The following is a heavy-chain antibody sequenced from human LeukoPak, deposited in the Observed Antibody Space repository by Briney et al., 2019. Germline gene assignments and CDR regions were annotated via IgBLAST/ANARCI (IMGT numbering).Heavy chain of an antibody. J-gene: IGHJ6*03. V-gene: IGHV3-7*01. CDR1: GFTFSSYW. CDR3: ARERYYGSGSYYNKRRYYMDV. CDR2: IKQDGSEK. D-gene: IGHD3-10*01. Sequence: GGSLRLSCAASGFTFSSYWMSWVRQAPGKGLEWVANIKQDGSEKYYVDSVKGRFTISRDNAKNSLYLQMNSLRAEDTAVYYCARERYYGSGSYYNKRRYYMDVWGKGTTVTISS.